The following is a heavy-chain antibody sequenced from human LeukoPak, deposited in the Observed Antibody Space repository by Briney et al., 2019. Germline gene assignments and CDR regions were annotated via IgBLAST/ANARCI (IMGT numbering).Heavy chain of an antibody. CDR2: ISAYNGNT. Sequence: ASVKVSCKASGYTFTSYGISWVRQAPGQGLEWMGWISAYNGNTNYAQKLQGRVTMTTDTSTSTAYMELRSLRSDDTAVYYCARVQGVGGYDPTYYFDYWGQGTLVTVSS. CDR1: GYTFTSYG. CDR3: ARVQGVGGYDPTYYFDY. V-gene: IGHV1-18*01. D-gene: IGHD5-12*01. J-gene: IGHJ4*02.